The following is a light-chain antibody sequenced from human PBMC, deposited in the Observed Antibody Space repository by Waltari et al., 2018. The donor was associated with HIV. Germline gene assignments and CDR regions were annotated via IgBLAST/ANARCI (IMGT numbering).Light chain of an antibody. J-gene: IGKJ4*01. CDR3: QHRTTWPPT. CDR2: DAS. V-gene: IGKV3-11*01. Sequence: EIVLTQSPPILSVSLGETATLSCRASQSVQEFLAWYQRRPGQAPRLVVYDASKRAACVPARFSGSGFGTDFTLTISGLEPEDVALYYCQHRTTWPPTFGGGTRVEIE. CDR1: QSVQEF.